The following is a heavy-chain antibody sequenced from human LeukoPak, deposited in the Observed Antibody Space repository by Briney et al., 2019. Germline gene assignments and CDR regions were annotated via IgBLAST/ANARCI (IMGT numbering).Heavy chain of an antibody. CDR1: GYTFTSYW. CDR3: ARIRMATNNPDLDY. J-gene: IGHJ4*02. CDR2: IYPGDSDT. Sequence: ASVKVSCKASGYTFTSYWIGWVRQMPGKGLEWMGIIYPGDSDTRYSPSFQGQVTISADKSISTAYLQWSGLKASDTAMYYCARIRMATNNPDLDYWGQGTLVTVSS. V-gene: IGHV5-51*01. D-gene: IGHD5-24*01.